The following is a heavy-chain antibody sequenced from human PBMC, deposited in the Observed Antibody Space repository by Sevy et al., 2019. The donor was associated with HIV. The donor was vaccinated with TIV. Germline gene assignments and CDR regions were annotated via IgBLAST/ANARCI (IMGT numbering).Heavy chain of an antibody. J-gene: IGHJ5*01. CDR1: GFTFSSYA. CDR3: AKAKRFDSSSWFDS. CDR2: SSGSGTSA. V-gene: IGHV3-23*01. D-gene: IGHD3-22*01. Sequence: GGSLRLSCEVSGFTFSSYAMSWVRQAPGKGLEWVSRSSGSGTSAYYADSVKGRFTVSRDNSGNTLFLEMNDLRVEDTAIYYCAKAKRFDSSSWFDSWGQGTLVTVSS.